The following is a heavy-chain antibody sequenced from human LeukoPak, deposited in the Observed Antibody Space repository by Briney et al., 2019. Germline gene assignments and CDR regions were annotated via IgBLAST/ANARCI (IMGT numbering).Heavy chain of an antibody. J-gene: IGHJ5*02. CDR2: IWYDGSNK. D-gene: IGHD6-13*01. V-gene: IGHV3-33*06. CDR1: GYTFTSYY. CDR3: AKDRAAAGTNWFDP. Sequence: SCKASGYTFTSYYMHWVRQAPGKGLEWVAVIWYDGSNKYYADSVKGRFTISRDNSKNTLYLQMNSLRAEDTAVYYCAKDRAAAGTNWFDPWGQGTLVTVSS.